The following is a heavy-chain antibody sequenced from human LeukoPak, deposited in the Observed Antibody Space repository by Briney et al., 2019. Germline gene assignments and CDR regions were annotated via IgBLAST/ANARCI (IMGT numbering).Heavy chain of an antibody. J-gene: IGHJ4*02. CDR3: ARLSSRYDPIDC. Sequence: SETLSLTCNVSGGSISSSSYYWAWIRQPPGKGLEWIGSIYYSGSTYYNPSLESRATMSVDTSKNQFSLKMISVTAADTAVFYCARLSSRYDPIDCWGQGTLVTVSS. V-gene: IGHV4-39*01. CDR2: IYYSGST. D-gene: IGHD6-13*01. CDR1: GGSISSSSYY.